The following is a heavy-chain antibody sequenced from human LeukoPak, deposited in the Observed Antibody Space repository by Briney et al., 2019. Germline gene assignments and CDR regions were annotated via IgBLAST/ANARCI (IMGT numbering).Heavy chain of an antibody. CDR2: INPKSGVT. D-gene: IGHD3-16*01. CDR3: ARGWGSLYYFDF. V-gene: IGHV1-2*02. Sequence: GASVKVSCKAPGYTFSDYFVHWVRQAPGQGLEWMGWINPKSGVTKYAQKFQGRVTMVRDTATSTVYMDLSSLTSDDTAVYFCARGWGSLYYFDFWGQGTLVTVSS. J-gene: IGHJ4*02. CDR1: GYTFSDYF.